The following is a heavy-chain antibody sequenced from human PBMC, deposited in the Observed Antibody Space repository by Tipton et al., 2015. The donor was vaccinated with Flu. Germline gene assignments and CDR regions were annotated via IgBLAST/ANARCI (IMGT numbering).Heavy chain of an antibody. J-gene: IGHJ4*02. D-gene: IGHD3-10*01. CDR2: IYISGST. V-gene: IGHV4-61*02. Sequence: TLSLTCTVSGGSISSGSYYWSWIRQPAGKGLEWIGRIYISGSTNYNPSLKSRVTISVDTSKNQFSLKLSSVTAADTAVYYCASTYYYGSGSYYEFWGQGTLVTVSS. CDR3: ASTYYYGSGSYYEF. CDR1: GGSISSGSYY.